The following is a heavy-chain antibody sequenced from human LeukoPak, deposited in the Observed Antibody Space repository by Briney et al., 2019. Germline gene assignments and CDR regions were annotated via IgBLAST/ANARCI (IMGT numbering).Heavy chain of an antibody. CDR1: GGTLSSYA. V-gene: IGHV1-69*04. Sequence: ASVKVSCKASGGTLSSYAISWVRQAPGQGLEWMGRIIPILGIANYAQKFQGRVTITADKSTSTAYMELSSLRSEDTAVYYCASPTYYYDSSGSPFDYWGQGTLVTVSS. J-gene: IGHJ4*02. D-gene: IGHD3-22*01. CDR3: ASPTYYYDSSGSPFDY. CDR2: IIPILGIA.